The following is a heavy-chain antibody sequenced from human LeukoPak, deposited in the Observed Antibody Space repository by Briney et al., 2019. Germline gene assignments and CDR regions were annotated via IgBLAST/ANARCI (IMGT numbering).Heavy chain of an antibody. Sequence: SVTVSCKASGGTFSSYAISWVRQAPGQGLEWMGGIIPIFGTANYARKFQGRVTITADESTSAAYMELSSLRSEDTAVYYCASPDILTGYYHDGMDVWGQGTTVTVSS. CDR1: GGTFSSYA. D-gene: IGHD3-9*01. V-gene: IGHV1-69*13. J-gene: IGHJ6*02. CDR2: IIPIFGTA. CDR3: ASPDILTGYYHDGMDV.